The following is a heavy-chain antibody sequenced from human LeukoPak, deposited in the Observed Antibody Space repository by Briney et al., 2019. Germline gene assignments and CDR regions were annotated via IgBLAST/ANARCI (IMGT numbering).Heavy chain of an antibody. D-gene: IGHD3-9*01. CDR2: INPNSGGT. Sequence: GASVKVSCKASGYTFTGYYIHWVRQAPGQGLEWMGWINPNSGGTNYAQKFQGRVTMTRDTSISTAYMELSRLRSDDTAVYYCARFHYDILTGYHIDAFDIWGQGTMVTVSS. CDR3: ARFHYDILTGYHIDAFDI. J-gene: IGHJ3*02. CDR1: GYTFTGYY. V-gene: IGHV1-2*02.